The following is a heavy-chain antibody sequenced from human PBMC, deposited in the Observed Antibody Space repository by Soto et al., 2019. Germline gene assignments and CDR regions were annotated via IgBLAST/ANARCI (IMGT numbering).Heavy chain of an antibody. CDR3: ARDESAGRSTSD. CDR1: GPIFSSYG. J-gene: IGHJ4*02. V-gene: IGHV3-21*01. Sequence: EVQLVESGGGLVKPGGSLRLSCVASGPIFSSYGMNWLRQAPGKGLEWVSSIDSSGRYIYYADSLQGRFTISRDNAKNSMYLQMTSLRVEDTARYFCARDESAGRSTSDRGQGTLVTVSS. CDR2: IDSSGRYI. D-gene: IGHD2-2*01.